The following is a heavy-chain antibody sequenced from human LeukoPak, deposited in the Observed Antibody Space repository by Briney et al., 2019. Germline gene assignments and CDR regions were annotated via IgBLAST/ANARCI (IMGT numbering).Heavy chain of an antibody. D-gene: IGHD3-10*01. CDR1: GLTFSSAS. CDR3: AGSRGKRITMFRVFDH. Sequence: GGSLRLSCVVSGLTFSSASMAWVRQAPGKGLEWVSSISSTSEYIFQKDSLKGRFTISRDNAKNSVFLQMNSLRAEDTAEYYCAGSRGKRITMFRVFDHWGQGTLVTVSS. V-gene: IGHV3-21*01. CDR2: ISSTSEYI. J-gene: IGHJ4*02.